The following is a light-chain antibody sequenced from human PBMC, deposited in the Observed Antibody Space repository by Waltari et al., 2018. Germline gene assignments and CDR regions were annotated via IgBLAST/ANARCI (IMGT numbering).Light chain of an antibody. Sequence: DIQLTQPPSSVSPSLADTVPITCRASQGISSWLAWYQQKQGKAPKLLIYAASSLQRGVPSRFSGSGSGTDFTLTISSLQPEDFATYYCQQANSFPLTFGGGTKVEIK. V-gene: IGKV1-12*01. J-gene: IGKJ4*01. CDR1: QGISSW. CDR2: AAS. CDR3: QQANSFPLT.